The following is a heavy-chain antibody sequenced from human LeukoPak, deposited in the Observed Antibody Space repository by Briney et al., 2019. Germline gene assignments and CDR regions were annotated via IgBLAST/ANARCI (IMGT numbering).Heavy chain of an antibody. CDR3: AAPGVPAATYYFDY. D-gene: IGHD2-2*01. J-gene: IGHJ4*02. V-gene: IGHV3-30*03. CDR2: ISYDGSNK. CDR1: GFTFSSYG. Sequence: GGSLRLSCAASGFTFSSYGMHWVRQAPGKGLEWVAVISYDGSNKYYADSVKGRFTISRDNSKNTVYLQMNSLRAEDTAVYYCAAPGVPAATYYFDYWGQGTLVTVSS.